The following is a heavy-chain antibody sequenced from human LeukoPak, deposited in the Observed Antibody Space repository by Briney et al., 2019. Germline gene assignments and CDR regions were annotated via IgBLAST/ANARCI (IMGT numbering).Heavy chain of an antibody. CDR2: IYTGGST. CDR1: GGSFSGYY. V-gene: IGHV3-66*01. CDR3: ARGQSYCGADCYSD. D-gene: IGHD2-21*02. J-gene: IGHJ4*02. Sequence: ETLSLTCAVYGGSFSGYYWSWIRQTPGKGLDWVSVIYTGGSTNYGDSVKGRFTISRDDSKNTLYLQMNSLRADDTAIYYCARGQSYCGADCYSDWGQGTLVTVSS.